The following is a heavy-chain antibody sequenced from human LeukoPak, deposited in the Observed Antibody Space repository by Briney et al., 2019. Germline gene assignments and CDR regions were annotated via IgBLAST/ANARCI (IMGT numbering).Heavy chain of an antibody. CDR2: ISAYNGNT. CDR1: VYTFTSYG. CDR3: ARNVLRFLEWFSGTFNFDY. J-gene: IGHJ4*02. V-gene: IGHV1-18*01. Sequence: ASVKVSCKASVYTFTSYGISWVRQAPGQGLEWMGWISAYNGNTNYAQKLQGRVTMTTDTSTSTAYMELRSLRSDDTAVYYCARNVLRFLEWFSGTFNFDYWGQGTLVTVSS. D-gene: IGHD3-3*01.